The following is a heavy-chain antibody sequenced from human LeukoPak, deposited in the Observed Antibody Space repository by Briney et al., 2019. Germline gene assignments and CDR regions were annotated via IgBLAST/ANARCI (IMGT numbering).Heavy chain of an antibody. CDR1: GFTFDDYA. J-gene: IGHJ3*02. Sequence: GGSLRLSCAASGFTFDDYAMHWVRQAPGKGLEWVSGISWNSGSIGYADSVKGRFTISRDNAKNSLYLQMNSPRAEDMALYYCAKDRTIFGVVSQLDAFDIWGQGTMVTVSS. CDR2: ISWNSGSI. V-gene: IGHV3-9*03. CDR3: AKDRTIFGVVSQLDAFDI. D-gene: IGHD3-3*01.